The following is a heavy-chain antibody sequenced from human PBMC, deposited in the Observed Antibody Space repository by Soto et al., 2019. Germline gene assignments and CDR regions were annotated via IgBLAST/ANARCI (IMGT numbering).Heavy chain of an antibody. CDR3: ASHSGSYYDGYYYYYGMDV. V-gene: IGHV5-51*01. D-gene: IGHD3-10*01. J-gene: IGHJ6*02. CDR2: IYPGDSDT. Sequence: PGESLKVSCQGSGYSFTSYWIGWVRQMPGKGLEWMGIIYPGDSDTRYSPYFQGQVTISADKSISTAYLQWSSLKASDTAMYFCASHSGSYYDGYYYYYGMDVWGQGTTVTVSS. CDR1: GYSFTSYW.